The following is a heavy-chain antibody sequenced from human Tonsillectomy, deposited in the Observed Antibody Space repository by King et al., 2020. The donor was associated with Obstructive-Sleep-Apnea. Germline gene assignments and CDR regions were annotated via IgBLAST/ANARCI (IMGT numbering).Heavy chain of an antibody. D-gene: IGHD3-22*01. CDR2: IYYSGST. Sequence: VQLQESGPGLVKPSETLSLTCTVSGGSISSYYWSWIRQPPGKGLEWIGYIYYSGSTNYNPSLKSRVTISVDTSKNQFSLKLSPVTAADTAVYYCASLYYYDSSGYYFDYWGQGTLVTVSS. J-gene: IGHJ4*02. CDR1: GGSISSYY. CDR3: ASLYYYDSSGYYFDY. V-gene: IGHV4-59*08.